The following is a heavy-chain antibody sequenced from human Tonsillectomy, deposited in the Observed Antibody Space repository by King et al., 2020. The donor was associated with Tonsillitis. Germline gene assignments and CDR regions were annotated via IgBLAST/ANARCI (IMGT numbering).Heavy chain of an antibody. CDR3: ACIFDYCPSRGYYRDH. V-gene: IGHV1-2*02. CDR2: MNTNSGGT. Sequence: QLVQSGAEVKKPGASVKVSCKASGYTFTGYVIHWVRQAPGQGLEWMGWMNTNSGGTTYAPKFQGRVTMTSDTSISTAYMELSSLRSDVTAVYYCACIFDYCPSRGYYRDHWGQGTPVTVSS. CDR1: GYTFTGYV. J-gene: IGHJ4*02. D-gene: IGHD6-25*01.